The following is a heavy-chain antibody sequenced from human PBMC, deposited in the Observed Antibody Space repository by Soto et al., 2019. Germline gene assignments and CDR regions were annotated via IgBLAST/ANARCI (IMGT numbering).Heavy chain of an antibody. CDR1: GFTFSDYY. V-gene: IGHV3-11*01. D-gene: IGHD3-10*01. CDR3: ATYYYGSVISFDY. J-gene: IGHJ4*02. Sequence: QVQLVESGGGLVKPGGSLRLSCAASGFTFSDYYMTWIRQAPGKGLEWVSYIGVTDNTIYYADSVKGRFTISRDNAKNSLYLQMNSLRGEDPAVYYCATYYYGSVISFDYWGQGTLVTVSS. CDR2: IGVTDNTI.